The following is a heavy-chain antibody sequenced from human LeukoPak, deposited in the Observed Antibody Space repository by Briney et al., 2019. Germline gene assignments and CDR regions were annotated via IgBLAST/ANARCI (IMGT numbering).Heavy chain of an antibody. CDR2: IIPTFDVA. Sequence: ASVKVSCKASGDNFSSYVITWVRQAPGQGLEWMGRIIPTFDVANFAQIFKARVPITADKSTTTAHLELSSLRSEDTAVYYCAREGVYSPDPSSYHRHAFDVWGKGTVVIVSS. V-gene: IGHV1-69*04. J-gene: IGHJ3*01. CDR3: AREGVYSPDPSSYHRHAFDV. CDR1: GDNFSSYV. D-gene: IGHD3-16*02.